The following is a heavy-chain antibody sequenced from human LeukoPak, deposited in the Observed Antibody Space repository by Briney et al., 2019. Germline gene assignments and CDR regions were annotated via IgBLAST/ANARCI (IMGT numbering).Heavy chain of an antibody. CDR3: VRDLTTRWYYT. Sequence: SETLSLTCSVSGGSISGNYHWGWIRQSPGKGLEWIGSIYYSENTHYSGSTYYNPSLKSRVTISVDTSKNQFSLRLSSVTAADTALYYCVRDLTTRWYYTWGQGILVTVSS. D-gene: IGHD3-3*01. J-gene: IGHJ4*02. V-gene: IGHV4-39*07. CDR1: GGSISGNYH. CDR2: IYYSENTHYSGST.